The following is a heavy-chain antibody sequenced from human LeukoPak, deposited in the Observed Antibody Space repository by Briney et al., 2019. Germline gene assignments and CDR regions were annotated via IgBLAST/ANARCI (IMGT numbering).Heavy chain of an antibody. Sequence: ASVKVSCKVSGYTLTELSMHWVRQAPGKGLEWMGGFDPEDGETIYAQKSQGRVTMTEDTSTDTAYMELSSLRSEDTAVYYCATDILGYCSGGSCYPLFQWGQGTLVTVSS. CDR3: ATDILGYCSGGSCYPLFQ. CDR1: GYTLTELS. D-gene: IGHD2-15*01. V-gene: IGHV1-24*01. CDR2: FDPEDGET. J-gene: IGHJ4*02.